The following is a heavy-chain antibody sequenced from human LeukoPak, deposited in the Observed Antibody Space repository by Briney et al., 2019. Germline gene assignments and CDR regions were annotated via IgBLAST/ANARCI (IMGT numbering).Heavy chain of an antibody. CDR3: AREYSSSSGKNAFDI. J-gene: IGHJ3*02. CDR1: GGSISSYY. CDR2: IYASGST. V-gene: IGHV4-4*07. Sequence: SETLSLTCTVSGGSISSYYWSWIRQPAGKGLEWIGRIYASGSTNYNPSLRSRVTMSVDTSKNQFSLKLTSVTAADTAVYYCAREYSSSSGKNAFDIWGQGTMVTVSS. D-gene: IGHD6-6*01.